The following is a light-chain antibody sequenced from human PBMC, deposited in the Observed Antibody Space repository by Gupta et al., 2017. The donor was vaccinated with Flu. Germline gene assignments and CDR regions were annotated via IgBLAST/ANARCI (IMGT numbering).Light chain of an antibody. CDR2: EVF. J-gene: IGLJ3*02. CDR3: TSYTSGSTPVV. Sequence: QSALTQPASVSGSPGQSITISCTGTGNDVGGYNYVSWYQQHPGKAPKLMIYEVFNRPSGVANRFSGSKSGNTASLTVSGLQAEDEADYYCTSYTSGSTPVVFGGGTKLTVL. V-gene: IGLV2-14*01. CDR1: GNDVGGYNY.